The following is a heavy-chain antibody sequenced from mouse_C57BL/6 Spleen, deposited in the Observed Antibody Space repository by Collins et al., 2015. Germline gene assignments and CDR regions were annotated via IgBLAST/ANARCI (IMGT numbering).Heavy chain of an antibody. D-gene: IGHD2-1*01. CDR3: ARWGYGNGSYWYFDV. CDR2: IYPGSGST. Sequence: QVQLQQPGAELVKPGASVKMSCKASGYTFTSYWITWVKQRPGQGLEWIGDIYPGSGSTNYNEKFKSKATLTVDTSSSTAYMQLSSLTSEDSAVYYCARWGYGNGSYWYFDVWGTGTTVTVSS. V-gene: IGHV1-55*01. J-gene: IGHJ1*03. CDR1: GYTFTSYW.